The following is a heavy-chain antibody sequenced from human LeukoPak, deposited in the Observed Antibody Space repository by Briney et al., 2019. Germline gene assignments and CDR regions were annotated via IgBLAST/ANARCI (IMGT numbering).Heavy chain of an antibody. D-gene: IGHD3-10*01. J-gene: IGHJ4*02. CDR3: AKDSFYYGSGSYWVIDY. Sequence: GGSLRLSCAASGFTFSSYSMNWVRQAPGKGLEWVSSISSSSSYIYYADSVKGRFTISRDNAKNSLYLQMNSLRAEDTAVYYCAKDSFYYGSGSYWVIDYWGQGTLVTVSS. CDR1: GFTFSSYS. V-gene: IGHV3-21*01. CDR2: ISSSSSYI.